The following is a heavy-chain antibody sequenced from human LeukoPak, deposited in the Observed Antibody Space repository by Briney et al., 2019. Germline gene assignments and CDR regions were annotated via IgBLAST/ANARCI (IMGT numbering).Heavy chain of an antibody. CDR1: GFTFSSYS. Sequence: GGSLRLSCAASGFTFSSYSMNWVRQAPGKGLEWVSSISSSSSYIYYADSVKGRFTISRDNSKNTLYLQMNSLRAEDTAVYYCARGGFGELLQPPPHGYWGQGTLVTVSS. J-gene: IGHJ4*02. D-gene: IGHD3-10*01. CDR2: ISSSSSYI. CDR3: ARGGFGELLQPPPHGY. V-gene: IGHV3-21*01.